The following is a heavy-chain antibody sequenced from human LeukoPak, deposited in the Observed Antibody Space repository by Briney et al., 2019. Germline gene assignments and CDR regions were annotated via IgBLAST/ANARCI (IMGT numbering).Heavy chain of an antibody. V-gene: IGHV1-69*01. D-gene: IGHD2-2*01. CDR3: ASADIVVVPAARGFDY. J-gene: IGHJ4*02. CDR2: IPIFGTA. Sequence: IPIFGTANYAQKFQGRVTITADESTSTAYMELSSLRSEDTAVYYCASADIVVVPAARGFDYWGQGTLVTVSS.